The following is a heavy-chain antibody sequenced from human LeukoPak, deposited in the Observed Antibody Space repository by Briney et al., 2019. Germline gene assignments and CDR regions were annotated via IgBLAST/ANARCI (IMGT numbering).Heavy chain of an antibody. CDR1: GFTFIGYY. CDR2: INLNSGGT. J-gene: IGHJ6*02. CDR3: ARGSGNRGMDV. D-gene: IGHD3-10*01. V-gene: IGHV1-2*02. Sequence: ASVKVSCKASGFTFIGYYIHWVRQAPGQGLEWMAWINLNSGGTNYAQNFQGRVTMTTDTSISTAYMELSRLTSDDTAVYYCARGSGNRGMDVWGQGTTVTVSS.